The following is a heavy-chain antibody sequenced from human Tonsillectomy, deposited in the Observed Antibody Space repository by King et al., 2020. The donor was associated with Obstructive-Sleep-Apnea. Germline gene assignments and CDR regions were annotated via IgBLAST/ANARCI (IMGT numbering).Heavy chain of an antibody. CDR1: GGSIRGFH. J-gene: IGHJ4*02. Sequence: VQLKESGPGLVKPSETLSLTCTVSGGSIRGFHWSWLRQSPGKGLEFLASIYHTGSTTYNPSLRSRVTISIDMSKEQFSLKLNSVTAADTALYFCARHEYGVGYAYWGQGTLVTVSS. CDR3: ARHEYGVGYAY. CDR2: IYHTGST. V-gene: IGHV4-59*08. D-gene: IGHD2-2*01.